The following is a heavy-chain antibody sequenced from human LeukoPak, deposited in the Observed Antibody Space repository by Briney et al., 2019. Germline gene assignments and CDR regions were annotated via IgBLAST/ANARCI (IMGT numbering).Heavy chain of an antibody. Sequence: PSETLSLTCTVSGGSISNYYWSWIRQPPGNGLEWIGYIYNSGSTNYSPSLKSRVTISVDTSMNQFSLKLSSVTAADTAVYYCATSSTSDFDAFDMWGQGTMVTVSS. J-gene: IGHJ3*02. D-gene: IGHD2-2*01. V-gene: IGHV4-59*08. CDR2: IYNSGST. CDR1: GGSISNYY. CDR3: ATSSTSDFDAFDM.